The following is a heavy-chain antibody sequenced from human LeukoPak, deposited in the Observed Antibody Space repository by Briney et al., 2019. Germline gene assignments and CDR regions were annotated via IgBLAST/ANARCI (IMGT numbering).Heavy chain of an antibody. D-gene: IGHD2-2*01. CDR2: ISAYNGNT. Sequence: GASVTVSCTASGYTFTSYGISWVRQAPGQGLEWMGWISAYNGNTNYAQKLQGRVTMTTDTSTSTAYMELRSLRSDDTAVYYCARGVVVVPAAYYYGMDVWGQGTTVTVSS. CDR1: GYTFTSYG. CDR3: ARGVVVVPAAYYYGMDV. V-gene: IGHV1-18*01. J-gene: IGHJ6*02.